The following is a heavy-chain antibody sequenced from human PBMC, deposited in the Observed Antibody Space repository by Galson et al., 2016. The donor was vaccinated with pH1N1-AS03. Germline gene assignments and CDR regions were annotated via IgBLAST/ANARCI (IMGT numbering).Heavy chain of an antibody. CDR2: IVPVFGTT. J-gene: IGHJ6*02. CDR3: TRDGAAHDYYYYGMHV. V-gene: IGHV1-69*13. CDR1: GGTFGNYA. D-gene: IGHD6-6*01. Sequence: SVKVSCKASGGTFGNYAVGWVRLAPGQGLEWLGAIVPVFGTTNYAQTFQGRLTITADASTSTANMELSGLRLDDTALYYCTRDGAAHDYYYYGMHVLGQGTTVTVSS.